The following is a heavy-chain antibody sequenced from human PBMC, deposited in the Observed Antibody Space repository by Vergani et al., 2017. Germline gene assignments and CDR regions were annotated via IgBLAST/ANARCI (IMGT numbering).Heavy chain of an antibody. CDR1: GFTFSTYD. J-gene: IGHJ3*01. V-gene: IGHV3-13*01. CDR3: VRDVRVSRT. CDR2: IGTAGDT. Sequence: EVQLVESGGGLVQPGGSPRLSCAASGFTFSTYDMHWVRQATGKGLEWVSAIGTAGDTYYPGSVKGRFTISRDNAKNSLYLDMSSLRAEDTAVYYCVRDVRVSRTWGQGTLVAVSS.